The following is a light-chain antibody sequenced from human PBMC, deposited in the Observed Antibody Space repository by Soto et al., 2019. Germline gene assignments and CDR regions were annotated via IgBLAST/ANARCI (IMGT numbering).Light chain of an antibody. Sequence: DIQMTQSPSTLSASVGDRVTITCRASQSISNWLAWYQQKPGKVPKLLIYKASTLESGVPSRFSGSASGTEFTLTISSLHPDDFATYYCQEYNNYWTFGQGTKVDIK. J-gene: IGKJ1*01. CDR1: QSISNW. CDR2: KAS. V-gene: IGKV1-5*03. CDR3: QEYNNYWT.